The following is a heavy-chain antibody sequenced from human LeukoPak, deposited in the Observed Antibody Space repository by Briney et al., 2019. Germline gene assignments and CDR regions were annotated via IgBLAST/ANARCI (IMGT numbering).Heavy chain of an antibody. D-gene: IGHD3-22*01. V-gene: IGHV1-2*02. CDR2: INPNSGGT. Sequence: ASVKVSCKASGYTFTGYYMHWVRQAPGQGLEWMGWINPNSGGTNYAQKFQGRVTMTRDTSISTAYMELSRLRSDDTAVYYCARAPYSYYYDSCGHSDYWGQGTLVTVSS. CDR3: ARAPYSYYYDSCGHSDY. J-gene: IGHJ4*02. CDR1: GYTFTGYY.